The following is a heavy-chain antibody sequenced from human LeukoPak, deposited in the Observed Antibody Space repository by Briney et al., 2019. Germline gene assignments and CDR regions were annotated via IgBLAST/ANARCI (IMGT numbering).Heavy chain of an antibody. CDR2: IYSGGST. CDR1: GFTVSSNY. CDR3: ARDSPKSTYYYDSSGYYLDY. V-gene: IGHV3-66*02. Sequence: GGSLRLSCAASGFTVSSNYMSWVRQAPGKGLEWVSVIYSGGSTYYADSVKGRFTISRDNSKNTLYFQMNSLRAEDTAVYYCARDSPKSTYYYDSSGYYLDYWGQGTLVTVSS. D-gene: IGHD3-22*01. J-gene: IGHJ4*02.